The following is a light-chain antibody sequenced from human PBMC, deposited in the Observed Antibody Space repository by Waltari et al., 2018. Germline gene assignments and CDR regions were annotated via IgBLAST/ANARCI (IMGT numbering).Light chain of an antibody. CDR1: SSDVGAYNY. CDR3: CSYAGSYTYV. V-gene: IGLV2-11*01. Sequence: QSALTQPRSVSGSPGQSVTISCTGPSSDVGAYNYVSWYQQHPGKAPKLMIYDVSKRPSGVPDRFSGSKSGNTASLTISGLQAEDEADYYCCSYAGSYTYVFGTGTKVTVL. CDR2: DVS. J-gene: IGLJ1*01.